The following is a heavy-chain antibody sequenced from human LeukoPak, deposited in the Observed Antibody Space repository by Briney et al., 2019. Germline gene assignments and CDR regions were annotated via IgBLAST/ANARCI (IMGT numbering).Heavy chain of an antibody. J-gene: IGHJ5*02. CDR3: AIDFWSANEYNWFDP. Sequence: GGSLRLSCAASGFTFSSYSVNWVRQAPGKGLEWVSSISSSSSYIYYADSVKGRFTISRDNAKNSLYLQMNSLRAEDTAVYYCAIDFWSANEYNWFDPWGQGTLVTVSS. CDR1: GFTFSSYS. CDR2: ISSSSSYI. D-gene: IGHD3-3*01. V-gene: IGHV3-21*01.